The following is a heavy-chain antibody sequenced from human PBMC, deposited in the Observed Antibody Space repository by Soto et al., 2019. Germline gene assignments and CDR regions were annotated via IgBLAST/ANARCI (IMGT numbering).Heavy chain of an antibody. D-gene: IGHD2-21*02. CDR3: AREKVGTTFFDN. CDR1: GFAISRGYY. V-gene: IGHV4-38-2*02. CDR2: IYPSVSS. J-gene: IGHJ4*02. Sequence: PSETLSLTCSVSGFAISRGYYWSWVRQPPGKGLEWIGSIYPSVSSYHNPSLATRLGLSIDASKTQFTLNLTSVTAADTALYFCAREKVGTTFFDNWGQAIQVTVSA.